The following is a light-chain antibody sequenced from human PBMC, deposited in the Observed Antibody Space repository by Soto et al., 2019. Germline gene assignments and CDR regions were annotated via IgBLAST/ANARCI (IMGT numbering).Light chain of an antibody. V-gene: IGLV2-14*01. CDR2: DVS. CDR3: SSYTSSSSSYV. Sequence: QSVLTQPASVSGSPGQSITISCTGTSNDVGGYNYVSWYQQHPGKAPKLMIYDVSNRPSGVSNRFSGSKSGNTASLTISGLQAEDEADYYCSSYTSSSSSYVFGTGTKVTVL. J-gene: IGLJ1*01. CDR1: SNDVGGYNY.